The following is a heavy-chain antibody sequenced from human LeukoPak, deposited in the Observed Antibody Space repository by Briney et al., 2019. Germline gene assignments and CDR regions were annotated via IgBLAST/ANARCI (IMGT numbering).Heavy chain of an antibody. CDR2: ISAYNGNT. V-gene: IGHV1-18*01. Sequence: GYTXXXYGISWVRQAPGQGLEWMGWISAYNGNTNYAQKLQGRVTMTTDTSTSTAYMELRSLRSDDTAVYYCARDRMPGGHIPKYWGQGTLVTVSS. J-gene: IGHJ4*02. CDR1: GYTXXXYG. D-gene: IGHD1-26*01. CDR3: ARDRMPGGHIPKY.